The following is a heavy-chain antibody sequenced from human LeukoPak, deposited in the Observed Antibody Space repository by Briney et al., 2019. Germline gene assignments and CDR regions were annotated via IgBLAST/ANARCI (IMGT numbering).Heavy chain of an antibody. CDR3: ASDPPYTSSSAW. Sequence: ASVTVSCKDSGFTFTSTAVQWVRQARGQRLEWIGWILVGSGNTNYAQMFQERVTLTWDVSTSTAYMVLSSLRSEDTAIYYCASDPPYTSSSAWWGQGTLVTVSS. J-gene: IGHJ4*02. CDR1: GFTFTSTA. D-gene: IGHD2-2*01. V-gene: IGHV1-58*01. CDR2: ILVGSGNT.